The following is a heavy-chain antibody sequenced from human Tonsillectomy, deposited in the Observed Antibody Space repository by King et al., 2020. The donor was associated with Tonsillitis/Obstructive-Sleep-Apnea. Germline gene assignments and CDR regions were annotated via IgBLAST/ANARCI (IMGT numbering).Heavy chain of an antibody. Sequence: VQLVESGAEVKKPGASVKVSCKASGYTFTGYYMHWVRQAPGQGLEWMGRINPNSGGTNYAQKFQGRVTMTRDTSISKAYMELSRLRSDDTAVYYCARDPRFLEWLLSTDFDYWGQGTLVTVSS. CDR2: INPNSGGT. D-gene: IGHD3-3*01. J-gene: IGHJ4*02. CDR1: GYTFTGYY. V-gene: IGHV1-2*06. CDR3: ARDPRFLEWLLSTDFDY.